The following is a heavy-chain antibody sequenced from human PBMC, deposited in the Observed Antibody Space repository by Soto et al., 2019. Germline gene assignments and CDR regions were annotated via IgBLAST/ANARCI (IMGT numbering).Heavy chain of an antibody. CDR3: ARDLHYDILSDYYMDV. J-gene: IGHJ6*03. D-gene: IGHD3-9*01. V-gene: IGHV3-11*01. CDR1: GFTFSDYY. CDR2: ISSSGSTI. Sequence: GGSLRLSCAASGFTFSDYYMSWIRQAPGKGLEWVSYISSSGSTIYYADSVKGRFTISRDNAKNSLYLQMNSLRAEDTAVYYCARDLHYDILSDYYMDVWGKGTTVTVSS.